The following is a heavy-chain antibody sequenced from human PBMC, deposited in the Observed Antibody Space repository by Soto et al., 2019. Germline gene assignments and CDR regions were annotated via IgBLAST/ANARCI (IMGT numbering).Heavy chain of an antibody. J-gene: IGHJ4*02. D-gene: IGHD2-8*01. CDR1: GFTFNSYA. V-gene: IGHV3-23*01. CDR2: ICGGGGNT. CDR3: ARDRQPDGLWPFDE. Sequence: GGSLRLSCAASGFTFNSYAMGWVRLAPGKGLEWVSTICGGGGNTKYADSVKGRFSISRDNSKNIMYLQMNSLGVEDTAVYYWARDRQPDGLWPFDEWGRGIPVTV.